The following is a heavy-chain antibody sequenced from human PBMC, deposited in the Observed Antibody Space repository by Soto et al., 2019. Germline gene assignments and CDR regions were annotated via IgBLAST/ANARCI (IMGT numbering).Heavy chain of an antibody. Sequence: QVQLQQWGAGLLKPSETLSLTCAVYGGSFSGYYWSWIRQPPGKGLEWIGEINHSGSTNYNPSLKWRVTISVDPSKDHFSLRLSSVTAADTAVYYCARGVPYYYVSAISGWSDPWGQGTLVTVSS. CDR3: ARGVPYYYVSAISGWSDP. D-gene: IGHD3-10*01. J-gene: IGHJ5*02. CDR1: GGSFSGYY. CDR2: INHSGST. V-gene: IGHV4-34*01.